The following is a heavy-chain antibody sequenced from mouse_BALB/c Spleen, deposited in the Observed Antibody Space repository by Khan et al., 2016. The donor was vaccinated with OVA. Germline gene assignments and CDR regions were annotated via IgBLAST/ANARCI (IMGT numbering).Heavy chain of an antibody. V-gene: IGHV1-5*01. CDR2: IYPGNTDT. J-gene: IGHJ3*01. CDR3: TRRSWEVAWFAY. CDR1: GYTFTSYW. Sequence: EVQLQESGTVLARPGASVKMSCKASGYTFTSYWMHWVKQRPGQGLEWIGDIYPGNTDTNYNQKFKGKAKLTAVTSTSTAYMELSSLTNEDSAVYYCTRRSWEVAWFAYWGQGTLVTVSA. D-gene: IGHD4-1*01.